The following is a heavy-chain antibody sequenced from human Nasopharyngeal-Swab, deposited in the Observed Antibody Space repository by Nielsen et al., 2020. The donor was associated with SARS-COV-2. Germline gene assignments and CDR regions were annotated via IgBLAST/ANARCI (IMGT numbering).Heavy chain of an antibody. D-gene: IGHD4-17*01. Sequence: SETLSLTCTVSGGSISSGDYYWSWIRQPPGKGLEWIGYIYYSGSTYYNPSLKSRVTISVDTSKNQFSLKLSSVTAADTAVYYCAREAHDYGDYGRFYLDYWGQGTLVIVSS. J-gene: IGHJ4*02. CDR2: IYYSGST. CDR1: GGSISSGDYY. V-gene: IGHV4-30-4*01. CDR3: AREAHDYGDYGRFYLDY.